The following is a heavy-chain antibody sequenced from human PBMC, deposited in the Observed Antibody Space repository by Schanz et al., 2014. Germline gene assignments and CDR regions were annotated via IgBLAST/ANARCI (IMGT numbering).Heavy chain of an antibody. CDR2: IFFRGST. V-gene: IGHV4-30-4*07. Sequence: QVQLQESGPGLVKPSQTLSLTCAVSGGSISSGGYSWSWIRQPPGKGLEWIGYIFFRGSTYYNPSLKSRVTISIDKPKNQFSLKLSSVTAADTAVYYCARAANSGYLNYWGQGTLVTVSS. J-gene: IGHJ4*02. CDR1: GGSISSGGYS. D-gene: IGHD1-26*01. CDR3: ARAANSGYLNY.